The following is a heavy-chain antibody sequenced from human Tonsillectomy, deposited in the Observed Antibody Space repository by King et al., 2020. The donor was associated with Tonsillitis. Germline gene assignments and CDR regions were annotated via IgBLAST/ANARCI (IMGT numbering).Heavy chain of an antibody. CDR2: IYYSGST. J-gene: IGHJ4*02. CDR3: ARLSRFLEWLPDY. D-gene: IGHD3-3*01. CDR1: GGSINNYY. Sequence: QLQESGPGLVKPSETLSLTCTVSGGSINNYYWSWIRQPPGKGLEWIGYIYYSGSTNYNPSLKSRVTISVDTSKNQFSLMLSSVTAADTAVYYCARLSRFLEWLPDYWGQGTLVTVSS. V-gene: IGHV4-59*01.